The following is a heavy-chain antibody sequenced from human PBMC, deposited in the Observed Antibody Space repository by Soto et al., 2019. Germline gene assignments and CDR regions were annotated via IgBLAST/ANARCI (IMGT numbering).Heavy chain of an antibody. CDR1: GGTFSSYA. V-gene: IGHV1-69*06. D-gene: IGHD1-20*01. CDR2: IIPIFGTA. J-gene: IGHJ4*02. CDR3: ASGGTRDPFXSHNWNRLERPTKPFDY. Sequence: GASVEVSCKASGGTFSSYAISWVRQAPGQGLEWMGGIIPIFGTANYAQKFQGRVTITADKSTSTAYMELSSLRSEDTAVYYCASGGTRDPFXSHNWNRLERPTKPFDYWGQGTLVTVSS.